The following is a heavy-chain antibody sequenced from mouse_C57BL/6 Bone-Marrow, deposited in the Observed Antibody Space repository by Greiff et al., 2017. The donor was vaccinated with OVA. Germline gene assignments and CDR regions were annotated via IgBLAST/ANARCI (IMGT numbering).Heavy chain of an antibody. CDR2: IDPENGDT. D-gene: IGHD2-4*01. CDR3: TTDYYGYFDV. V-gene: IGHV14-4*01. J-gene: IGHJ1*03. Sequence: VQLQQSGAELVRPGASVKLSCTASGFNIKDDYMHWVKPRPEQGLEWIGWIDPENGDTEYASKFQGKATITADTSSNTAYLQLSSLTSEDTAVDYCTTDYYGYFDVWGTGTTVTVSS. CDR1: GFNIKDDY.